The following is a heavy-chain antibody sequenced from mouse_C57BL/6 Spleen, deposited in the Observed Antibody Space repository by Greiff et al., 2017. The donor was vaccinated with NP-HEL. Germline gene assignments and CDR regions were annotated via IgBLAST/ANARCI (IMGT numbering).Heavy chain of an antibody. Sequence: VQLQQPGAELVRPGSSVKLSCKASGYTFTSYWMHWVKQRPIQGLEWIGNIYPSDSETHYNQKFKDKATLTVDKSSSTAYMQLSSLTSEDSAVYYCALDGYPGYWGQGTTLTVSS. CDR2: IYPSDSET. J-gene: IGHJ2*01. V-gene: IGHV1-52*01. CDR3: ALDGYPGY. CDR1: GYTFTSYW. D-gene: IGHD2-3*01.